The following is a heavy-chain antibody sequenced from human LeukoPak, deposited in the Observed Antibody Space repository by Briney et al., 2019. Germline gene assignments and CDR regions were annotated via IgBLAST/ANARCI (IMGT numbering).Heavy chain of an antibody. CDR3: AKSPPTLFTTAYYYYMDV. CDR1: GFTFSSYA. J-gene: IGHJ6*03. D-gene: IGHD2-21*02. Sequence: GGSLRLSCAASGFTFSSYAMSWVCQAPGKGLEWVSAISGSGGSTYYADSVKGRFTISRDNSKNTLYLQMNSLRAEDTAVYYCAKSPPTLFTTAYYYYMDVWGKGTTVSVSS. CDR2: ISGSGGST. V-gene: IGHV3-23*01.